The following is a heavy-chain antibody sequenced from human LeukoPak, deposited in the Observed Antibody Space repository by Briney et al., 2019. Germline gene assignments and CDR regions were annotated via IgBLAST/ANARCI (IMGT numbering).Heavy chain of an antibody. J-gene: IGHJ4*02. V-gene: IGHV4-59*08. CDR2: IYYSGST. CDR1: GGSISSYY. CDR3: ARHAQYDTYYFDY. Sequence: PSETLSLTCTVSGGSISSYYWSWIRQPPRKGLEWIGYIYYSGSTNYSPSLKSRVTISVDTSKNQFSLKLSSVTAADTAVYYCARHAQYDTYYFDYWGQGTLVTVSS. D-gene: IGHD3-22*01.